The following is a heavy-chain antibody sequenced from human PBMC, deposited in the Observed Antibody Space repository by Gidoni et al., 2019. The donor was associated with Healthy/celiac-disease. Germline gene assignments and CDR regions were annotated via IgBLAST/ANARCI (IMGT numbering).Heavy chain of an antibody. D-gene: IGHD3-9*01. Sequence: QVQLVESGGGLVKPGGSLRLYCAASGFTFSHYYMSWIRQAPGKGLEWVSYISSSGSTIYYADPVKGRFTISRDNAKNSLYLQMNSLRAEDTAVYYCATMGDLRYPYYYYGMDVWGQGTTVTVSS. CDR2: ISSSGSTI. V-gene: IGHV3-11*01. CDR3: ATMGDLRYPYYYYGMDV. CDR1: GFTFSHYY. J-gene: IGHJ6*02.